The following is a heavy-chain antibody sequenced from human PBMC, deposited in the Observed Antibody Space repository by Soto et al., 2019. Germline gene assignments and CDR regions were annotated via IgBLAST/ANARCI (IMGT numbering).Heavy chain of an antibody. D-gene: IGHD5-18*01. V-gene: IGHV3-15*01. CDR2: IKSKTDGGTT. CDR3: TTGYSYGFDY. Sequence: GRSLRLSCAASGFTFSNAWMSWVRQAPGKGLEWVGRIKSKTDGGTTDYAAPFKGRFTISRDDSKNTLYLQMNSLKTEYTAVYYCTTGYSYGFDYWGQGTLVTVSS. J-gene: IGHJ4*02. CDR1: GFTFSNAW.